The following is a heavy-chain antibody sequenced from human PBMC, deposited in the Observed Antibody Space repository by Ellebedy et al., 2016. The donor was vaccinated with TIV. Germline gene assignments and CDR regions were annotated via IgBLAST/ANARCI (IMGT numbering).Heavy chain of an antibody. D-gene: IGHD3-10*01. V-gene: IGHV3-9*03. CDR2: ISWNSGTT. J-gene: IGHJ4*02. CDR1: GFTFDDYA. Sequence: GGSLRLSXAASGFTFDDYAMHWVRQAPGKGLEWVSGISWNSGTTDYADFVKGRFTISRDNSKNTLYLQMNSLRTDDMAVYYCARGGSSGSSDYWGQGTLVTVSS. CDR3: ARGGSSGSSDY.